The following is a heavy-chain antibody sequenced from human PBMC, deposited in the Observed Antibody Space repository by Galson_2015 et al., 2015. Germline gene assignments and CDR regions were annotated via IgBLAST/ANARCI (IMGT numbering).Heavy chain of an antibody. CDR2: IIPIFGTA. J-gene: IGHJ6*03. V-gene: IGHV1-69*13. CDR3: ARELVPAAISWFNYCYYYMDV. D-gene: IGHD2-2*02. Sequence: SVKVSCKASGGTFSSYAISWVRQAPGQGLEWMGGIIPIFGTANYAQKFQGRVTITADESTSTAYMELSSLRAEDTAVYYCARELVPAAISWFNYCYYYMDVWGKGTTVTVSS. CDR1: GGTFSSYA.